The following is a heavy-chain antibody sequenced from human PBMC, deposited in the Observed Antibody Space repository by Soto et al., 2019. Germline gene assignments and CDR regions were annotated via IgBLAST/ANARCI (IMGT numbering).Heavy chain of an antibody. CDR2: ISAYNGNT. D-gene: IGHD1-7*01. CDR1: GYTFTSYG. Sequence: ASVKVSCKASGYTFTSYGISWVRQAPGQGLEWMGWISAYNGNTNYAQKLQGRVTMTTDTSTSTAYMELRSLRPDDTAVYYCARDGLTGTTKQAFYYYYGMDVWGQGTTVTVSS. J-gene: IGHJ6*02. CDR3: ARDGLTGTTKQAFYYYYGMDV. V-gene: IGHV1-18*04.